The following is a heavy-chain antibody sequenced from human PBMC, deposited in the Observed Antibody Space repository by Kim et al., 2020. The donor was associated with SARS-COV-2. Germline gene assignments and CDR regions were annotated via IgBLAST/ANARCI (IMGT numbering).Heavy chain of an antibody. CDR2: ISGSGGST. V-gene: IGHV3-23*01. D-gene: IGHD3-10*01. J-gene: IGHJ6*02. CDR3: ANYGSGSYCMSYYYYGMDV. CDR1: GFTFSSYA. Sequence: GGSLRLSCAASGFTFSSYAMSWVRQAPGKGLEWVSAISGSGGSTYYADSVKGRFTISRDNSKNTLYLQMNSLRAEDTAVYYCANYGSGSYCMSYYYYGMDVWGQGTTVTVSS.